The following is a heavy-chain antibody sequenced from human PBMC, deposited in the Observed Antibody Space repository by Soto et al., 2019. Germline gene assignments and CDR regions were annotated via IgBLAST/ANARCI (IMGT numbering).Heavy chain of an antibody. CDR2: IYYSGST. D-gene: IGHD6-13*01. V-gene: IGHV4-30-4*01. CDR3: AREAAAVNWFDP. CDR1: GGSISSGDYY. J-gene: IGHJ5*02. Sequence: QVQLQESGPGLVKPSQTLSLTCTVSGGSISSGDYYWSWIRQPPGKGLEWIGYIYYSGSTYYNPSLKGRVTISVDTAKNQFSLKLSSVTAADTAVYYCAREAAAVNWFDPWGQGTLVTVSS.